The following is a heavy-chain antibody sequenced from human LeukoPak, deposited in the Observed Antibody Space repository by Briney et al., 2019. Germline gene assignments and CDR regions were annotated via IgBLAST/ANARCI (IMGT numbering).Heavy chain of an antibody. CDR1: GYTFTSYG. D-gene: IGHD3-22*01. Sequence: GASAKVSCKASGYTFTSYGISWVRQAPGQGLEWMGWISAYNGNTNYSQKLQGRVTMTTDTSTSTAYMELSSLRSEDTAVYYCARGYYYDSSGYYTPVYYFDYWGQGTLVTVSS. CDR3: ARGYYYDSSGYYTPVYYFDY. CDR2: ISAYNGNT. J-gene: IGHJ4*02. V-gene: IGHV1-18*01.